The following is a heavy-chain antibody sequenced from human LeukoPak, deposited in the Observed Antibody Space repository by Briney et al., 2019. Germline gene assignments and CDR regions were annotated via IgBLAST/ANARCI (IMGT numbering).Heavy chain of an antibody. CDR1: GGSISSYY. D-gene: IGHD6-19*01. CDR2: IYYSGST. Sequence: SETLSLTCTVPGGSISSYYWGWIRQPPEKGLEWIGYIYYSGSTNYNPSLKSRVTMSVDTSKNQFSLNLTSVSAADTAVYYCVGGHQWLAFDSWGQGALVTVSS. V-gene: IGHV4-59*08. CDR3: VGGHQWLAFDS. J-gene: IGHJ4*02.